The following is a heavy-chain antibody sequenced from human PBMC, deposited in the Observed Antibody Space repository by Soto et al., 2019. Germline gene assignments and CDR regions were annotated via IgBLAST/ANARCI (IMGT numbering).Heavy chain of an antibody. CDR2: IYSGGGT. CDR3: AGGNTVLERD. D-gene: IGHD1-1*01. V-gene: IGHV3-66*01. CDR1: GFTVSRNY. Sequence: EVQLVESGGGLVQPGVSLRLSCAASGFTVSRNYMIWVRQPPGQGLEWVSLIYSGGGTSYADSVKGRFTISRDNSKNTLYLQMNSLRAEDTAVYYCAGGNTVLERDWGQGTLVTVSS. J-gene: IGHJ4*02.